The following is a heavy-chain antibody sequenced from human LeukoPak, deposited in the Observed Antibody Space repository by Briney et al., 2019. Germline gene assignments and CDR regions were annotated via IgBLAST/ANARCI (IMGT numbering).Heavy chain of an antibody. CDR1: GGSISSSGYY. V-gene: IGHV4-39*07. CDR2: IYYTGST. D-gene: IGHD1-26*01. CDR3: ARERWERDAFDI. Sequence: SETLSLTCTVSGGSISSSGYYWGWIRQPPGTGLEWIGSIYYTGSTYYNPSLKSRVTISVDTSKKQFSLNLSSVTAADTAVYYCARERWERDAFDIWGQGTMVTVSS. J-gene: IGHJ3*02.